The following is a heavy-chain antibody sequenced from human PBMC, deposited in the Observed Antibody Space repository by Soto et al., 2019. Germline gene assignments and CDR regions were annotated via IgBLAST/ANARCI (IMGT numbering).Heavy chain of an antibody. CDR1: GASITTYY. CDR3: ARQKLLGSAYYLEY. CDR2: IYNIGST. V-gene: IGHV4-59*08. J-gene: IGHJ4*02. D-gene: IGHD3-3*02. Sequence: SETLSLTCSVSGASITTYYWSWIRQPPGKGLEWIGDIYNIGSTNYNPSLKSRVSISVDTSKSQFSLKLDSVTAADTAVYYRARQKLLGSAYYLEYGGQGTMETVSS.